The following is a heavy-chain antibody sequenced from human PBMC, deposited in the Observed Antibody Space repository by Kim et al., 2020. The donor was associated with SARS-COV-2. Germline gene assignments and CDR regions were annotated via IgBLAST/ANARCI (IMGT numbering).Heavy chain of an antibody. CDR3: AREGNGDYEAFDY. V-gene: IGHV3-21*01. CDR2: ISSSSYI. Sequence: GGSLRLSCAASGFTFSSYSMNWVRQAPGKGLEWVSSISSSSYIYYADSVKGRFTISRDNAKNSLYLQMNSLRAEDTAVYYCAREGNGDYEAFDYWGQGTLVPVSS. D-gene: IGHD4-17*01. CDR1: GFTFSSYS. J-gene: IGHJ4*02.